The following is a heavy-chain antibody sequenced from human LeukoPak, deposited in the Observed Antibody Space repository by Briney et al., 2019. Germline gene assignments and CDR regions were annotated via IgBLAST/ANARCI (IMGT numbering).Heavy chain of an antibody. V-gene: IGHV4-61*02. CDR1: VGSLSSIDNY. D-gene: IGHD2-15*01. Sequence: SETLCLTCAVSVGSLSSIDNYWGWIRQPAGKGLEWIGRIYTSGSTTYNPSLRSRVTISLDTSKDQLSLTVTSVTAADTAVYYCARVFCSGGNCYHFDYWGQGILVTVSS. J-gene: IGHJ4*02. CDR2: IYTSGST. CDR3: ARVFCSGGNCYHFDY.